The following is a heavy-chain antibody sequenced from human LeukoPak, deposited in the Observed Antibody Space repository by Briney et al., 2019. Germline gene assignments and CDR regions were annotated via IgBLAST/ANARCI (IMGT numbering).Heavy chain of an antibody. J-gene: IGHJ4*02. V-gene: IGHV1-18*01. CDR1: GYTFTHHG. CDR2: ISCYNGDT. D-gene: IGHD6-19*01. CDR3: ARDPTNTSGRYAHFGS. Sequence: GASVKVSCKASGYTFTHHGITWVRQAPGQGLEWMGWISCYNGDTHYAQNLQGRVTMTTDTATSTAYMELRSLTSDDTAVYYCARDPTNTSGRYAHFGSWGQGTLVTVSS.